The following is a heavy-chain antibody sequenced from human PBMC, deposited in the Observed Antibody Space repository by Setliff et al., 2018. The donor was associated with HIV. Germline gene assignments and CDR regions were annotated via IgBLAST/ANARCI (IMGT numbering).Heavy chain of an antibody. CDR3: AKDTYTNGWHTTNFYHYGLEV. CDR1: GFTFDDYA. V-gene: IGHV3-9*01. Sequence: GGSLRLSCAASGFTFDDYAMHWVRQAPGKGLEWVSGISWNSGSIGYADSVKGRFTISRDNAKNSLYLQMNSLRAEDTAFYYCAKDTYTNGWHTTNFYHYGLEVWGQGTTVTVSS. J-gene: IGHJ6*02. CDR2: ISWNSGSI. D-gene: IGHD6-19*01.